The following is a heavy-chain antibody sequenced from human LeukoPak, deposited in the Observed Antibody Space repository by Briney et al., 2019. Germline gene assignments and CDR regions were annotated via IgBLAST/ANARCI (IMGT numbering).Heavy chain of an antibody. CDR3: ARGGQYAKEYYFDY. J-gene: IGHJ4*02. Sequence: SETLSLTCAVYGGSFSGYYWSWIRQPPGKGLEWIGEINHSGSTNYNPSLKSRVTISVDTSKNQFSLKLSSGTAADTAVYYCARGGQYAKEYYFDYWGQGTLVTVSS. CDR2: INHSGST. V-gene: IGHV4-34*01. CDR1: GGSFSGYY. D-gene: IGHD2-2*01.